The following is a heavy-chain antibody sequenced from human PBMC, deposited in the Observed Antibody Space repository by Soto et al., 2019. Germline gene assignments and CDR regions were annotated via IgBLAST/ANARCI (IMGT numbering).Heavy chain of an antibody. CDR3: ARSQHIVVVTVFDPVLTPNDGFTFDI. CDR1: GFTFSSYA. V-gene: IGHV3-30-3*01. D-gene: IGHD2-21*02. CDR2: ISYDGSNK. Sequence: QVQLVESGGGVVQPGRSLRLSCAASGFTFSSYAMHWVRQAPGKGLEWVAVISYDGSNKYYADSVKGRFTISRDNSKNTLYLQMNSLRAEDTAVYYCARSQHIVVVTVFDPVLTPNDGFTFDIWGQGTMVTVSS. J-gene: IGHJ3*02.